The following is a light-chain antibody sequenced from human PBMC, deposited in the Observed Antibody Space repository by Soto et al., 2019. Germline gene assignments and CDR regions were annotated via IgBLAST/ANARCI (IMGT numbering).Light chain of an antibody. CDR3: QQYYSYPRIT. CDR1: QGISSY. V-gene: IGKV1-8*01. CDR2: AAS. J-gene: IGKJ3*01. Sequence: AIRMTQSPSSFSASTGDRVTITCRASQGISSYLAWYQQKPGKAPKILIYAASTLQSGVPSRFSGSGSGTDFTLTISCLQSEDFATYYCQQYYSYPRITFGPGTKVDIK.